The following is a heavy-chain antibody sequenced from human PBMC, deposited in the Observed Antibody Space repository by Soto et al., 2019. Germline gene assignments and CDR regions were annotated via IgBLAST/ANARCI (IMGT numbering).Heavy chain of an antibody. CDR2: ISYDESNK. J-gene: IGHJ1*01. Sequence: QVQLVESGGGVVQPGRSLRLSCAASGFTFSSYGMHWVRQAPGKGLEWVAVISYDESNKYYADSVKGRFTISRDNSKNTLYLKMNSLRAEDMAVYYCTKGVVVITSYFQHWGQGTLVTVSS. V-gene: IGHV3-30*18. CDR3: TKGVVVITSYFQH. D-gene: IGHD3-22*01. CDR1: GFTFSSYG.